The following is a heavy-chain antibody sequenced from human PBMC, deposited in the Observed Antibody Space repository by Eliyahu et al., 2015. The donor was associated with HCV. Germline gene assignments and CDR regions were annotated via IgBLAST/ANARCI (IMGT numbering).Heavy chain of an antibody. CDR1: GGFXTGYY. J-gene: IGHJ4*02. V-gene: IGHV4-34*01. CDR2: INHSGNT. D-gene: IGHD2-2*01. Sequence: QVQLQQWGAGLLKPSETLSLTCGVYGGFXTGYYWSWVRQPPGKGLEWIGQINHSGNTNYNSSLKSRVTMSVDTSKNQISLRLTSVTAADTAVYYCARGQLGDYWGQGTLVTVSS. CDR3: ARGQLGDY.